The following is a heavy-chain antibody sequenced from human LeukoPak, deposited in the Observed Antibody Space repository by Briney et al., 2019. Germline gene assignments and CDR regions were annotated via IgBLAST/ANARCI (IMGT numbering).Heavy chain of an antibody. CDR1: GFTFSSYR. CDR2: IRQDGGDE. D-gene: IGHD3-22*01. J-gene: IGHJ4*02. Sequence: TGGSLRLSCAASGFTFSSYRMSWVRQAPGKGLEWVANIRQDGGDEYYVDSVKGRFTISRDNAKNSLYLQMNVLRVEDTAFYYCARDWVSLSSGRVFDYWGQGTLVTVSS. V-gene: IGHV3-7*01. CDR3: ARDWVSLSSGRVFDY.